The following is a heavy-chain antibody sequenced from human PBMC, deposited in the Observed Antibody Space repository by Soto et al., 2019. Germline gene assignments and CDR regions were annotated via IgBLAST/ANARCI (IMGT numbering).Heavy chain of an antibody. CDR1: GGTFSSYA. D-gene: IGHD3-22*01. CDR2: IIPIFGTA. J-gene: IGHJ6*02. V-gene: IGHV1-69*06. Sequence: ASVKVSGKASGGTFSSYAISWVRQAPGQGLEWMGGIIPIFGTANYAQKFQGRVTITADKSTSTAYMELSSLRSEDTAVYYCARGDSSGPYYYYGMDVWGQGTTVTVSS. CDR3: ARGDSSGPYYYYGMDV.